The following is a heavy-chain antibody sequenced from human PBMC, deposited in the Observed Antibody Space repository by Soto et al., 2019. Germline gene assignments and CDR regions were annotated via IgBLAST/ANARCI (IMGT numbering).Heavy chain of an antibody. CDR3: TSTMAGAFDI. V-gene: IGHV3-21*01. J-gene: IGHJ3*02. CDR1: EFTFSSYS. CDR2: IVISSSYI. Sequence: GGSLRLSCAASEFTFSSYSMNWVRQAPGKRLEWVSSIVISSSYIYYADSVKGRFIISSDNAKNSLYLQMNSLRAEDTAVYYCTSTMAGAFDIWGQGTMVTVSS. D-gene: IGHD3-10*01.